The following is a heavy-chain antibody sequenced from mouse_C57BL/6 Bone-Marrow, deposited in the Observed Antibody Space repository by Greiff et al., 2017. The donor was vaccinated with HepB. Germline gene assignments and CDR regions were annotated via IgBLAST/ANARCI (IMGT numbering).Heavy chain of an antibody. CDR3: ARSYSNYPIAY. D-gene: IGHD2-5*01. CDR2: IDPSDSYT. J-gene: IGHJ3*01. V-gene: IGHV1-69*01. CDR1: GYTFTSYW. Sequence: QVQLQQPGAELVMPGASVKLSCKASGYTFTSYWMHWVKQRPGQGLEWIGEIDPSDSYTNYNQKFKGKSTLTVDKSSSTAYMQLSSLTSEDSAVYYCARSYSNYPIAYWGQGTLVTVSA.